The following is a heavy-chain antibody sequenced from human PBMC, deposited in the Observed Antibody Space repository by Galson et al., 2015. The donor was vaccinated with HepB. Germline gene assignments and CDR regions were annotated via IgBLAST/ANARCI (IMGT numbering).Heavy chain of an antibody. CDR2: IDTRGVV. Sequence: SLRLSCAASGFFVSNYYMNWVRQAPGTGLEWVSSIDTRGVVRYVDSVKGRFTISRDSSKNTLDLQINNLGAEDTAAYFCARDRGYFDLWGRGTLVTVSS. V-gene: IGHV3-66*01. CDR1: GFFVSNYY. J-gene: IGHJ2*01. CDR3: ARDRGYFDL.